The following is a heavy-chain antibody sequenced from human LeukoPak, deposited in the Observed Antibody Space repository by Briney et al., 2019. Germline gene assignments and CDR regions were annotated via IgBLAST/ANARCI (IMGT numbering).Heavy chain of an antibody. J-gene: IGHJ4*02. V-gene: IGHV3-48*01. CDR3: ASGGGLMDTAMGFDY. CDR1: GFTFSSYS. D-gene: IGHD5-18*01. CDR2: ISSSSSTI. Sequence: PSGGSLRLSCAASGFTFSSYSMNWVRQAPGKGLEWVSYISSSSSTIYYADSVKGRFTISRDNAKNSLYLQMNSLRAEDTAVYYCASGGGLMDTAMGFDYWGQATLVTVSS.